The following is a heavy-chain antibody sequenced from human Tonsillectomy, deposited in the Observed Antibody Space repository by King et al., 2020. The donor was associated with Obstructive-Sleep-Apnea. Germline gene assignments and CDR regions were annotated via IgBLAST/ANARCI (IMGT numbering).Heavy chain of an antibody. D-gene: IGHD3-3*01. Sequence: VQLVESGGGLVQPGGSLRLSCAASGFTVSSNYMSWVRQAPGKGLEWVSVIYSGGSTYYADSVKGRFTISRDNSKNTLYLQMNSLRAEDTAVYYCARDVGGDFWSGEDWYFDLWGRGTLVTVSS. CDR1: GFTVSSNY. J-gene: IGHJ2*01. V-gene: IGHV3-66*01. CDR2: IYSGGST. CDR3: ARDVGGDFWSGEDWYFDL.